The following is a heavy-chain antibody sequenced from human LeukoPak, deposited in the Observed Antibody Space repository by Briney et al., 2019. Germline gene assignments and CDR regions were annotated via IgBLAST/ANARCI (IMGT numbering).Heavy chain of an antibody. J-gene: IGHJ4*02. CDR1: GSTFSSYG. Sequence: GRSLRLSCAASGSTFSSYGMHWVRQAPGKGLEWVAVISYDGSNKYYADSVKGRFTISRDNAKNTLYLQMNSLRPEDTAVYFCASGELDSLYYFDYWGQGTLVTVSS. D-gene: IGHD1-1*01. CDR2: ISYDGSNK. CDR3: ASGELDSLYYFDY. V-gene: IGHV3-30*03.